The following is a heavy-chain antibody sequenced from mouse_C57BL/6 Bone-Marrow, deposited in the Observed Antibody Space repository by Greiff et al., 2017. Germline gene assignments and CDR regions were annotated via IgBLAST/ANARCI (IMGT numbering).Heavy chain of an antibody. J-gene: IGHJ4*01. Sequence: QVQLQQSGAELVRPGASVTLSCKASGYTFTDYEMHWVKQTPVHGLEWIGAIDPETGGTAYNQKFKGKAILTADKSSSTAYMELLSLTSEDSAVYYCTWIYDGYLYYAMDYWGQGTSVTVSS. CDR3: TWIYDGYLYYAMDY. V-gene: IGHV1-15*01. CDR1: GYTFTDYE. D-gene: IGHD2-3*01. CDR2: IDPETGGT.